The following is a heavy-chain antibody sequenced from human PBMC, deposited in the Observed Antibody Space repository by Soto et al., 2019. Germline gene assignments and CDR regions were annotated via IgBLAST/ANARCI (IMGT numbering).Heavy chain of an antibody. D-gene: IGHD6-19*01. CDR2: VYSSGHT. Sequence: QVQLQESGPGLVKPSETRSLTCTVSGGSSINYYWTWIRQPPGKGLECIGYVYSSGHTSYNPSLKSRVTISIDTSKNQFSLKLSSVTAADTAVYYCARALAVPGYYFDYWGQGTLVTVSS. V-gene: IGHV4-59*01. CDR3: ARALAVPGYYFDY. CDR1: GGSSINYY. J-gene: IGHJ4*02.